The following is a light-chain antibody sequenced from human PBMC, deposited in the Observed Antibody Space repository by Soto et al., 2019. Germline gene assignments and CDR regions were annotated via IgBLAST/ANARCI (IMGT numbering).Light chain of an antibody. CDR2: NSN. J-gene: IGLJ2*01. V-gene: IGLV1-47*02. CDR1: SSNIGTNY. Sequence: QSVLTQPPSASGTLGQRVTISCSGSSSNIGTNYVYWYQQLPGTAPKLLIYNSNQRPSGVPDRFSGSKSGPSASLTISGLRSEDESDYYCAAWDDSLSGVIFGGGTKVTVL. CDR3: AAWDDSLSGVI.